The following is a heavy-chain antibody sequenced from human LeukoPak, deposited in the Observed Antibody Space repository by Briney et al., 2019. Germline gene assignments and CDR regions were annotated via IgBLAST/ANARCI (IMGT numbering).Heavy chain of an antibody. CDR3: ARVVSSPAAGDPFDY. CDR2: IKQDGSEK. J-gene: IGHJ4*02. CDR1: GFTFSSYW. Sequence: GGSLRLSCAASGFTFSSYWMSWVRQAPGKGLEWVANIKQDGSEKYYVDSVKGRFTISRDNAKNSLFLQMNSLRAEDMAVYYCARVVSSPAAGDPFDYWGQGTLVPVSS. V-gene: IGHV3-7*01. D-gene: IGHD6-13*01.